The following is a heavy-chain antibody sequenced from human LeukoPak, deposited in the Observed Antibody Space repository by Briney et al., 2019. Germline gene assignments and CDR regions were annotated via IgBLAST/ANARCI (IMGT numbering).Heavy chain of an antibody. CDR3: ARSINCNYPIMFDP. CDR1: GFTVSSNY. Sequence: GGSLRLSCAASGFTVSSNYMSWVRQAPGKGMEWVSVIYSGGSTYYADSVKGRFTISRDNSKNTLYLQMNSLRAEDTAVYYCARSINCNYPIMFDPWGQGTLVTVSS. D-gene: IGHD1-7*01. J-gene: IGHJ5*02. V-gene: IGHV3-66*01. CDR2: IYSGGST.